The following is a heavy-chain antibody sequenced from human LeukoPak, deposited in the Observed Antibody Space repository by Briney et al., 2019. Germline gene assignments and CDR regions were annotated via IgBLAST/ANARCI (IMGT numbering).Heavy chain of an antibody. D-gene: IGHD2-15*01. CDR3: ARDPHPGLRGDY. CDR2: ISGSGGST. J-gene: IGHJ4*02. CDR1: GFTFSSYA. Sequence: PGGSLRLSCAASGFTFSSYAMSWVRQAPGKGLEWVSAISGSGGSTYYADSVKGRFTISRDNSKNTLYLQMNSLRAEDTAVYYCARDPHPGLRGDYWGQGTLVTVSS. V-gene: IGHV3-23*01.